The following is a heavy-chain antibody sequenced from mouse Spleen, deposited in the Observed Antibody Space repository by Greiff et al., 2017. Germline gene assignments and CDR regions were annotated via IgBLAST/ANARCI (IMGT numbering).Heavy chain of an antibody. CDR3: TRDNYGSSYGYFDV. CDR1: GFTFSSYT. V-gene: IGHV5-6-4*01. D-gene: IGHD1-1*01. J-gene: IGHJ1*01. CDR2: ISSGGSYT. Sequence: EVQLVESGGGLVKPGGSLKLSCAASGFTFSSYTMSWVRQTPEKRLEWVATISSGGSYTYYPDSVKGRFTISRDNAKNTLYLQMSSLKSEDTAMYYCTRDNYGSSYGYFDVWGAGTTVTVSS.